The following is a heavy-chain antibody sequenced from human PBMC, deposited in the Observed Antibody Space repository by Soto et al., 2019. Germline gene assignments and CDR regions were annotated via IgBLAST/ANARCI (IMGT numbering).Heavy chain of an antibody. Sequence: AAVKVSCQATGCTFTSYGISWVRQAAGKGLERMGWINAYNGNTNYAQKLRGRVTMTTDTSTSTAYMELRSLRSDDTAVYYCARAYCDYDPHYYYYGIDVWGQGTTVTVSS. CDR3: ARAYCDYDPHYYYYGIDV. V-gene: IGHV1-18*04. CDR2: INAYNGNT. CDR1: GCTFTSYG. D-gene: IGHD4-17*01. J-gene: IGHJ6*02.